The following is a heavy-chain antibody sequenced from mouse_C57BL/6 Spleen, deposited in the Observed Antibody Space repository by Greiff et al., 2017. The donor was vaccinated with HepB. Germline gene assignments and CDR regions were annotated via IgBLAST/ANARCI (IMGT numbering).Heavy chain of an antibody. Sequence: QVQLKESGAELVKPGASVKISCKASGYAFSSYWMNWVKQRPGKGLEWIGQIYPGDGDTNYNGKFKGKATLTADKSSSTAYMQLSSLTSEDSAVYFCARWGITTVVAPYYAMDYWGQGTSVTVSS. CDR2: IYPGDGDT. CDR3: ARWGITTVVAPYYAMDY. V-gene: IGHV1-80*01. D-gene: IGHD1-1*01. CDR1: GYAFSSYW. J-gene: IGHJ4*01.